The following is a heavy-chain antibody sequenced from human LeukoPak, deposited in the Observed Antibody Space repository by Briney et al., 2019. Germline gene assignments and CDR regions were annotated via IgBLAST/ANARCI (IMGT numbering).Heavy chain of an antibody. D-gene: IGHD3-3*01. J-gene: IGHJ4*02. CDR1: GFTVSGNY. V-gene: IGHV3-53*01. Sequence: GGSLRLSCAASGFTVSGNYMTWVRRATGKGLEWVSVIYAGGDTYYADSVKGRLTISRDQSKNTLFLQMNSLKTEDTAVYYCARGSPLWSGYVIDYWGQGTLVTVSS. CDR2: IYAGGDT. CDR3: ARGSPLWSGYVIDY.